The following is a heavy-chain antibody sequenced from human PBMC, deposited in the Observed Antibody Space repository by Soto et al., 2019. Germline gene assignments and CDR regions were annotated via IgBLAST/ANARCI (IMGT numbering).Heavy chain of an antibody. CDR1: GGSISRYY. CDR2: IYYSGST. Sequence: PSETLSLTCTVPGGSISRYYWSWIRQPPGKGLEWIGYIYYSGSTNYNPSLKSRVTISVDTSKNQFSLKLSSVTAADTAVYYCARDRGGYYDFWSGYPQNWFDPWGQGTLVTVSS. V-gene: IGHV4-59*01. CDR3: ARDRGGYYDFWSGYPQNWFDP. J-gene: IGHJ5*02. D-gene: IGHD3-3*01.